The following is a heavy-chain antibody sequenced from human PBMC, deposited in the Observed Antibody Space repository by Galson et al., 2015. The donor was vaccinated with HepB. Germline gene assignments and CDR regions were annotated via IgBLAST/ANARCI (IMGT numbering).Heavy chain of an antibody. V-gene: IGHV3-23*01. CDR1: GFTFSSYA. CDR3: AKGRRQWLAPYYFDY. D-gene: IGHD6-19*01. Sequence: SLRLSCAASGFTFSSYAMSWVRQAPGKGLEWVSAISGSGGSTYYTESVKGRFTISRDNSKNTLYLQMNGLRAEDTALYYCAKGRRQWLAPYYFDYWGQGTLVTVSS. J-gene: IGHJ4*02. CDR2: ISGSGGST.